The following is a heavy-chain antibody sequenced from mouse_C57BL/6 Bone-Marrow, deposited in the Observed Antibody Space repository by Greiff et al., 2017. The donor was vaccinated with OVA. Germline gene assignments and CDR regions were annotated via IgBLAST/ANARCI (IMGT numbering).Heavy chain of an antibody. V-gene: IGHV1-69*01. CDR3: ARGAYYFDY. J-gene: IGHJ2*01. D-gene: IGHD6-5*01. CDR2: IDPYDSYT. Sequence: QVQLQQSGAELVMPGASVKLSCKASGYTFTSYWMHWVQQRPGQGLEWIGEIDPYDSYTTYYQKFTGKSTLTVSTSSSTAFMQLSILTSEDSAVSYGARGAYYFDYWGQGTTLTVSS. CDR1: GYTFTSYW.